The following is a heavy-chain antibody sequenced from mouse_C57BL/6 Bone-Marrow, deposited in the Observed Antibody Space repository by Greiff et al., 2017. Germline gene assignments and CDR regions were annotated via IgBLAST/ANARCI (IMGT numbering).Heavy chain of an antibody. CDR2: IDPETGGT. CDR1: GYTFTDYE. CDR3: TSYYGSSSNWYFEV. J-gene: IGHJ1*03. D-gene: IGHD1-1*01. V-gene: IGHV1-15*01. Sequence: VQLQQSGAELVRPGASVTLSCKASGYTFTDYEMHWVKQTPVHGLEWIGAIDPETGGTAYNQKFKGKAILTADKSSSTAYMELRSLTSEDSAVYYCTSYYGSSSNWYFEVWGTGTTVTVSS.